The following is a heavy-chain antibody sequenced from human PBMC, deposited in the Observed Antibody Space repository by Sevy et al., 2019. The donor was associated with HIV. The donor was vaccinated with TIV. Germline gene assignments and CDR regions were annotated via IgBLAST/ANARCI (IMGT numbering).Heavy chain of an antibody. CDR3: ARGGPLVDAALIPWGMDV. CDR2: IKQGGNEK. Sequence: GGSLRLSCAASGFTFSNYWMNWVRQAPGKGLEWVANIKQGGNEKYYVDSGKGRFTLSRDNAKNSVSLQMNSLRAEDTAVYYCARGGPLVDAALIPWGMDVWGQGTTVTVSS. D-gene: IGHD5-18*01. CDR1: GFTFSNYW. V-gene: IGHV3-7*01. J-gene: IGHJ6*02.